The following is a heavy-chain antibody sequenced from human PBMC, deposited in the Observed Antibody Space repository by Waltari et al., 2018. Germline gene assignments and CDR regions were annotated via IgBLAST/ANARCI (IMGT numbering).Heavy chain of an antibody. V-gene: IGHV1-2*04. J-gene: IGHJ4*02. CDR3: ARRSCTGECYAPYVY. CDR2: INPKSGGT. CDR1: GYTFPDYH. D-gene: IGHD2-8*02. Sequence: QVQLAQSGAEVTKPGASVKVSCKHSGYTFPDYHIHWVRQAPGQGLEWMGWINPKSGGTYYAQTFQGWVTMTRDTSTSTVYMELSSLKSDDTAMYYCARRSCTGECYAPYVYWGQGSLVTVSS.